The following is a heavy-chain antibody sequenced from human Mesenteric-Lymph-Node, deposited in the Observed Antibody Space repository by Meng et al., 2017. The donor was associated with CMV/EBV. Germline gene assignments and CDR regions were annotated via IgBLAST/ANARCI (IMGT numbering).Heavy chain of an antibody. V-gene: IGHV1-24*01. D-gene: IGHD1-26*01. CDR1: GYTLTELS. CDR2: FDPEDGET. CDR3: ASGGSYQSEGGAFDI. J-gene: IGHJ3*02. Sequence: ASVKVSCKVSGYTLTELSMHWVRQAPGKGLEWMGGFDPEDGETIYAQKFQGRVTMTEDTSTDTAYMGLSSLRSEDTAVYYCASGGSYQSEGGAFDIWGQGTMVTVSS.